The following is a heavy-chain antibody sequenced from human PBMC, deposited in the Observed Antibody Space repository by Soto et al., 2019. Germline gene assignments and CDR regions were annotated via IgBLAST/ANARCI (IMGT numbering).Heavy chain of an antibody. D-gene: IGHD2-15*01. J-gene: IGHJ4*02. CDR3: ARDGLCSGGSCYPYFDY. V-gene: IGHV3-21*04. CDR1: GFTFSSYS. CDR2: ISSSSSYI. Sequence: GGSLRLSCAASGFTFSSYSMNWVRQAPGKGLEWVSSISSSSSYIYYADSVKGRFTTSRDNAKNSMYLQMNSLSAEETAVYYCARDGLCSGGSCYPYFDYWGQGTLVTVSS.